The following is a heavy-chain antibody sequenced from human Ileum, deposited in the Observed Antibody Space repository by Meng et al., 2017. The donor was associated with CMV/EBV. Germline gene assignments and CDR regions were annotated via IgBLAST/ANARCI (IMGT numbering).Heavy chain of an antibody. J-gene: IGHJ4*02. CDR2: ISYSGYA. Sequence: QVQLHESGPGLVKPSETLSLTCTVSGGSISIYYWSWVRQPPGKGLEWIGDISYSGYANYNPSLKSRVTMSMDTSKNQFSLKLTSVTAADTAMYYCARRWSGIDYWGQGTLVTVSS. CDR1: GGSISIYY. V-gene: IGHV4-59*01. D-gene: IGHD5-24*01. CDR3: ARRWSGIDY.